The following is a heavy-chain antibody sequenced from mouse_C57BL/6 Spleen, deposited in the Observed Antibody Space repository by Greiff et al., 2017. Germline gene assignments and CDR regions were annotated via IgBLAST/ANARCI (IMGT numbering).Heavy chain of an antibody. J-gene: IGHJ4*01. V-gene: IGHV10-1*01. CDR1: GFSFNTYA. D-gene: IGHD5-1-1*01. CDR3: VRSWIPYAMDY. Sequence: EVQLVESGGGLVQPKGSLKLSCAASGFSFNTYAMNWVRQAPGKGLEWVARIRSKSNNYATYYADSVKDRFTISRDDSESMLYLQMNNLKTEDTAMYYCVRSWIPYAMDYWGQGTSVTVSS. CDR2: IRSKSNNYAT.